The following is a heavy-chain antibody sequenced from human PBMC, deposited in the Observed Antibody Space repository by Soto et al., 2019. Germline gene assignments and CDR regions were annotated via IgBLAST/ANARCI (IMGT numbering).Heavy chain of an antibody. J-gene: IGHJ5*02. D-gene: IGHD2-15*01. CDR3: CVVKRLDQYSTSGYWFDP. Sequence: GGSLRLSCAASGFTFSHAWMSWVRQAPGKGLEWVGGIKSKADGETKDYGAPVRGRFTISRDDAKDTLYLQMNSLRIEDTAVYYCCVVKRLDQYSTSGYWFDPWGPGTLVTVSS. CDR1: GFTFSHAW. V-gene: IGHV3-15*01. CDR2: IKSKADGETK.